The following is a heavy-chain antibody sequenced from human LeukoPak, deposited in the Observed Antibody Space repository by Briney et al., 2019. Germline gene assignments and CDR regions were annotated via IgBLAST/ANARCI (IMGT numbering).Heavy chain of an antibody. CDR1: GGSVSNYY. D-gene: IGHD6-6*01. Sequence: SETLSLTCSVSGGSVSNYYWSWIRQPPGKGLEWIGYVYYTGSTNYNPSLKSRVTMFEDKSKNQFSLRLYSVTVADTAVYYCARHFAYSSSSYFDSWGQGSLCTVS. J-gene: IGHJ4*02. CDR3: ARHFAYSSSSYFDS. CDR2: VYYTGST. V-gene: IGHV4-59*08.